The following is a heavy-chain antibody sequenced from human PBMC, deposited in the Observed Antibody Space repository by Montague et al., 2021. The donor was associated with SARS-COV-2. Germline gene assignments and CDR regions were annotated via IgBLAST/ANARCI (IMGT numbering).Heavy chain of an antibody. Sequence: SETLSLTCAVYGGSFSDYHWTWIRQSPGGGLEWIGQINYGGSTKYNPSFKSRVTISIDTSKNQFSLKLTSVTAADTAVYYCARGAPGYWGQGTLVTVPS. D-gene: IGHD1-1*01. CDR3: ARGAPGY. CDR1: GGSFSDYH. J-gene: IGHJ4*02. CDR2: INYGGST. V-gene: IGHV4-34*01.